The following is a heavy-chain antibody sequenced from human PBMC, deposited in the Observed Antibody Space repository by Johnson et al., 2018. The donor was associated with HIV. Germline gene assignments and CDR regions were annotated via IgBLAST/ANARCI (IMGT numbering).Heavy chain of an antibody. CDR2: INWNGGNT. V-gene: IGHV3-20*04. CDR1: GFTFDDYA. Sequence: VQLVESGGVVVQPGGSLRLSCAASGFTFDDYAMHWVRQAPGKGLEWVSGINWNGGNTGYADSVKGRFTISRDNAKNSLYLQMYSLRAEDTAVYYCAKDSTAGMGDAFDIWGQGTTVTVSS. D-gene: IGHD6-13*01. CDR3: AKDSTAGMGDAFDI. J-gene: IGHJ3*02.